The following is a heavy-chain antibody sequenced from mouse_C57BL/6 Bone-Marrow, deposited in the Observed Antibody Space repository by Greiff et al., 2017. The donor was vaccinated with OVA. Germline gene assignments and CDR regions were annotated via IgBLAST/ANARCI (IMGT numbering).Heavy chain of an antibody. Sequence: VKLMESGAELVRPGASVKLSCKASGYTFTDYYINWVKQRPGQGLEWIARIYPGSGNTYYNEKFKGKATLTAEKSSSTAYMQLSSLTSEDSAVYFCARWLHSWFAYWGQGTLVTVSA. CDR3: ARWLHSWFAY. CDR1: GYTFTDYY. CDR2: IYPGSGNT. J-gene: IGHJ3*01. D-gene: IGHD2-2*01. V-gene: IGHV1-76*01.